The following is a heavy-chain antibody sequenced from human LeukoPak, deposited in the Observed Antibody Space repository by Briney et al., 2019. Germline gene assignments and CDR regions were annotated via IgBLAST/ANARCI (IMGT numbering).Heavy chain of an antibody. CDR1: GGSISSGGYY. D-gene: IGHD4-17*01. Sequence: SETLSLTCTVSGGSISSGGYYWSWIRQPPGKGLEWIGYIYHSGSTYYNPSLKSRVTISIDTSKNQSSLKLSSLPAADTAVYYCARTNYGAYGPFDPWGQGTLVTVSS. CDR3: ARTNYGAYGPFDP. J-gene: IGHJ5*02. CDR2: IYHSGST. V-gene: IGHV4-30-2*01.